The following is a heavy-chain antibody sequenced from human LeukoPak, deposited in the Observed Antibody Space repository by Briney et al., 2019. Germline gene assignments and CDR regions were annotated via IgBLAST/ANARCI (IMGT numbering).Heavy chain of an antibody. CDR3: ATRGYCSSTSCWHFDY. CDR2: FDPEDGET. V-gene: IGHV1-24*01. CDR1: GYTLTELS. J-gene: IGHJ4*02. Sequence: GASVKVSCKVSGYTLTELSMHWVRQAPGKGLEWMGGFDPEDGETIYAQKFQGRVTMTEDTSTDTAYMKLSSLRSEDTAVYYCATRGYCSSTSCWHFDYWGQGALVTVSS. D-gene: IGHD2-2*01.